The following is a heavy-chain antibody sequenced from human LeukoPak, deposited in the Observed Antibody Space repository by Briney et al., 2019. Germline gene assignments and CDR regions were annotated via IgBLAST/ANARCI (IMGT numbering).Heavy chain of an antibody. D-gene: IGHD5-24*01. Sequence: RGSLRLSCAASGFTFSSYGMHCVREAPGKGLEWVAVIWYDGSNKYYADSVRGRFTISRDNSKNTLYLQMNSLRAEETAVYYCARTRDGYNYDVFDIWGQGTMVTVSS. CDR2: IWYDGSNK. CDR3: ARTRDGYNYDVFDI. CDR1: GFTFSSYG. J-gene: IGHJ3*02. V-gene: IGHV3-33*01.